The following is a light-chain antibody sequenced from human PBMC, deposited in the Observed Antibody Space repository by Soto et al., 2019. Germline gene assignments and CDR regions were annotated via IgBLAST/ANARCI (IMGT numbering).Light chain of an antibody. Sequence: QSALAQPASVSGSPGQLITISCTGTSSDVGGYDFVSWYQQHPGKAPKLMISDVSNRPSGGSNRFSGSKSGNTASLTISGLQAVDEADYYCTSWTTSTTMIFGGGTKVTVL. J-gene: IGLJ2*01. CDR3: TSWTTSTTMI. V-gene: IGLV2-14*01. CDR1: SSDVGGYDF. CDR2: DVS.